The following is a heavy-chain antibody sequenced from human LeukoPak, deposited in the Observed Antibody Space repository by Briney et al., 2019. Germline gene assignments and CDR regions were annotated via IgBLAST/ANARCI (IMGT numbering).Heavy chain of an antibody. D-gene: IGHD1-1*01. J-gene: IGHJ6*02. Sequence: SETLSLTCAVYGGSFSGYYWSWIRQPPGQGLEWIGEIKHSGSTNYHPSLKSRVTISVDTSNNQFSLKLSSVTAADTAVYYCARGWVRRPYYYYYGMDVWGQGTTVTVSS. CDR3: ARGWVRRPYYYYYGMDV. CDR1: GGSFSGYY. V-gene: IGHV4-34*01. CDR2: IKHSGST.